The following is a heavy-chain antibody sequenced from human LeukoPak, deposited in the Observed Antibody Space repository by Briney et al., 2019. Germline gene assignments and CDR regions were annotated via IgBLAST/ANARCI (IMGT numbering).Heavy chain of an antibody. J-gene: IGHJ4*02. CDR2: INPSGGST. CDR1: GYTFTSYY. V-gene: IGHV1-46*01. CDR3: ARDRYSYGYSRGGYFDY. D-gene: IGHD5-18*01. Sequence: ASVKVSCKASGYTFTSYYMHWVRQAPGQGLEWMGIINPSGGSTSYAQKFQGRVTMTRDTSTSTVYMELSSLRSEDTAVYYCARDRYSYGYSRGGYFDYWGQGTLATVSS.